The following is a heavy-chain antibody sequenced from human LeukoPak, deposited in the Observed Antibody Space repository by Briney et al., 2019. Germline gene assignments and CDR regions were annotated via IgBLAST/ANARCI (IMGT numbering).Heavy chain of an antibody. Sequence: PGGSLRLSCAASGFTFSSYWMSWVRQAPGKGLEWVANIKQDGSEKYYVDSVKGRFTISRDNAKNSLYLQMNSLRAEDTAVYYCAREGRSYRTLYFDYWGQGTLVTVSS. D-gene: IGHD1-26*01. CDR3: AREGRSYRTLYFDY. CDR1: GFTFSSYW. V-gene: IGHV3-7*01. CDR2: IKQDGSEK. J-gene: IGHJ4*02.